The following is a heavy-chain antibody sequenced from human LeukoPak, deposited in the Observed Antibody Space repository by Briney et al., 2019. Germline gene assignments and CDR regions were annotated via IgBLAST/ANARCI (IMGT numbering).Heavy chain of an antibody. CDR3: ARDRGGSYTPLDY. J-gene: IGHJ4*02. CDR1: GITFSSYG. D-gene: IGHD1-26*01. V-gene: IGHV3-23*01. CDR2: ISSTGGTT. Sequence: GGTLRLSCAASGITFSSYGMSWVRQAPGKGLEWVSSISSTGGTTYYADSVKGRFTISRDNAKNSVYLQMNSLRAEDTAVYYCARDRGGSYTPLDYWGQGTLVTVSS.